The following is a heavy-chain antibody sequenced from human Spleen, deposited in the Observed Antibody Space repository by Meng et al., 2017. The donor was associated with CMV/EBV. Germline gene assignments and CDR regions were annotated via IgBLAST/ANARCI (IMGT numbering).Heavy chain of an antibody. V-gene: IGHV1-2*02. D-gene: IGHD3-10*01. J-gene: IGHJ4*02. CDR2: INLNVGDT. Sequence: KVCCKSSGGTFSSYAISWVRQAPGQGLEWMGWINLNVGDTTYAQEFQGRVTVTRDTSTSTVYMELRGLRSDDTAVYFCARAGDDYFDYWGQGTLVTVSS. CDR3: ARAGDDYFDY. CDR1: GGTFSSYA.